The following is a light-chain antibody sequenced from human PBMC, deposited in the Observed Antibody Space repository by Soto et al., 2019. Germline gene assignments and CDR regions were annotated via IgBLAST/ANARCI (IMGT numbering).Light chain of an antibody. Sequence: QSVLTQPASVPGSPGQSITISCTGTSSDVGGYNYVSWYQQHPGKAPKLMIYEVSNRPSGVSNRFSGSKSGNTASLSISGLQAEDEADYYCSSYTTSSTYVFGIGTKVTVL. CDR2: EVS. CDR1: SSDVGGYNY. V-gene: IGLV2-14*01. J-gene: IGLJ1*01. CDR3: SSYTTSSTYV.